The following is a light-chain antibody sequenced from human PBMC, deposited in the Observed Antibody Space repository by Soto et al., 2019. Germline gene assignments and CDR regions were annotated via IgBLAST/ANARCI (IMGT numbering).Light chain of an antibody. Sequence: DIQMTQSPSTLSASVGDRVTITCLASQSIGTWLAWYQQKAGKAPNLLIYDASTLESGVPSRFSGSGSGTECALTISSLQPDDFATYHCQEHKTFSRTLGQGTKVDIK. CDR2: DAS. V-gene: IGKV1-5*01. CDR3: QEHKTFSRT. J-gene: IGKJ1*01. CDR1: QSIGTW.